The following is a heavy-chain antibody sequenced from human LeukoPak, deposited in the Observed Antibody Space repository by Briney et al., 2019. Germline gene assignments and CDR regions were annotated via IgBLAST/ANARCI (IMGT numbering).Heavy chain of an antibody. V-gene: IGHV4-61*02. J-gene: IGHJ6*03. D-gene: IGHD6-19*01. CDR3: ARRKPFYMAVAVGYMDV. CDR1: GGSISSGSYY. CDR2: MYPSGST. Sequence: SETLSLTCTVSGGSISSGSYYWSWIRQPAGKGLEWIGRMYPSGSTNSNPSLKSRVTMSVDSSKNQFSLKLSSVTAADTAVYYCARRKPFYMAVAVGYMDVWGKGTTVTISS.